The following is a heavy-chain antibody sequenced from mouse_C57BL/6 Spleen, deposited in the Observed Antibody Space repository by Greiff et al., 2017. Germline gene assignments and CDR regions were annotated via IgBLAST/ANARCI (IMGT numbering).Heavy chain of an antibody. Sequence: EVQVVESGGGLVKPGGSLKLSCAASGFTFSDYGMHWVRQAPEKGLEWVAYISSGSSTIYYADTVKGRFTISRDNAKNTLFLQMTSLRSEDTAMYYCARRGIYYYGSSYGDAMDYWGQGTSVTVSS. CDR3: ARRGIYYYGSSYGDAMDY. J-gene: IGHJ4*01. CDR1: GFTFSDYG. D-gene: IGHD1-1*01. CDR2: ISSGSSTI. V-gene: IGHV5-17*01.